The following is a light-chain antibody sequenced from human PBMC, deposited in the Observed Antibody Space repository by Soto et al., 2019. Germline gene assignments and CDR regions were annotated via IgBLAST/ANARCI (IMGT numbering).Light chain of an antibody. V-gene: IGKV3-11*01. CDR2: DSA. CDR1: QSVSSY. CDR3: QQRSNWPLT. Sequence: EIVLTPFPVTLSLSPGDGATLSCRASQSVSSYLAWYQQKRGQAPRLLIYDSANRATGIPARFSGSGSGTDFSLISSSLEPEDFAVYYCQQRSNWPLTFGGGTKVEIK. J-gene: IGKJ4*01.